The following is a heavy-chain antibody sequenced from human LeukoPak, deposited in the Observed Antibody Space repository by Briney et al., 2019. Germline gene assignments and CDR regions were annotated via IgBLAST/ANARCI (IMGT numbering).Heavy chain of an antibody. D-gene: IGHD3-10*01. CDR3: AGPALQTMVRGHYYYGMDV. V-gene: IGHV1-69*04. CDR2: IVPILGIA. J-gene: IGHJ6*02. Sequence: SVKLSFTSSGGTFSSYAISWVRQAPGQGLEWMGRIVPILGIANYAQKFQGRVTITADKSTSTAYMELSSLRSEDTAVYYCAGPALQTMVRGHYYYGMDVWGQGTTVTVSS. CDR1: GGTFSSYA.